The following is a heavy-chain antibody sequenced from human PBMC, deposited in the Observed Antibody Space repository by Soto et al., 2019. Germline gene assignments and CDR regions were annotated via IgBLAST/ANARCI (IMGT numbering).Heavy chain of an antibody. CDR3: GRETGGELSPGLSLAY. Sequence: QVQLVQSGAEVKKPGSSVKVSCKASGGTFSSYAISWVRQAPGQGLEWMGGIIPIFGTANYAQKFQGRVTITADESTSTAKRELGGLRSGDPALYYGGRETGGELSPGLSLAYGGQGTLVPVSS. V-gene: IGHV1-69*01. D-gene: IGHD3-16*02. CDR1: GGTFSSYA. J-gene: IGHJ4*02. CDR2: IIPIFGTA.